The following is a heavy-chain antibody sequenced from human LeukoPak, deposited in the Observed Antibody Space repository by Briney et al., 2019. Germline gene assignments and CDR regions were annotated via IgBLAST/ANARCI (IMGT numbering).Heavy chain of an antibody. CDR3: ARGGLVQGALNPLIGFDI. V-gene: IGHV6-1*01. J-gene: IGHJ3*02. CDR1: GDSVSSNSVS. CDR2: TFYRSKWNS. D-gene: IGHD3-10*01. Sequence: SQTLSLTCAISGDSVSSNSVSWNWIRQSPSRGLEWLGRTFYRSKWNSDDALSVKGRITITPDTVKNQLSLHLNSVTPEDTAIYYCARGGLVQGALNPLIGFDIWGQGIMVTVSS.